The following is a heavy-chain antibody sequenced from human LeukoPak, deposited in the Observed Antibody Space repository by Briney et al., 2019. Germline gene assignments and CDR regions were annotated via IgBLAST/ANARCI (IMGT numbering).Heavy chain of an antibody. D-gene: IGHD3-22*01. CDR1: GFTVSSNY. CDR3: ARGGEDNDSSGYYVH. V-gene: IGHV3-53*01. Sequence: GGSLRLSCAASGFTVSSNYMSWVRQAPGKGLEWVSVIYIGGSTYYADSVKDRFTISRDNSKNALYLQMNSLRAEDTAVYYCARGGEDNDSSGYYVHWGQGTLVTVSS. CDR2: IYIGGST. J-gene: IGHJ4*02.